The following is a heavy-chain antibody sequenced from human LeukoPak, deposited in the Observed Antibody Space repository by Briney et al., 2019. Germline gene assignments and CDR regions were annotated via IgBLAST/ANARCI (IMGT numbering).Heavy chain of an antibody. J-gene: IGHJ5*02. D-gene: IGHD5-12*01. CDR3: VRSGYDYDWFDP. V-gene: IGHV1-69*08. CDR1: GGTFSDYS. CDR2: IIAILDTA. Sequence: SAKVSFKASGGTFSDYSISWVRRAPGQGLEWMGRIIAILDTAHYAQKFQGRFTITADKSTTTVYMELSSLRSDDTAVYYCVRSGYDYDWFDPWGQGTLVTVSS.